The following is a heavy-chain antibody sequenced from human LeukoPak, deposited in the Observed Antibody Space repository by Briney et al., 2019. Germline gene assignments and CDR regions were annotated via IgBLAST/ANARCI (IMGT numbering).Heavy chain of an antibody. CDR2: VYHDGSA. D-gene: IGHD1-14*01. Sequence: PSETLSLTCAVSGASIESHSWWNWGRQPPGKGLEWIGEVYHDGSANYKPSLKSRVTISADTSRNHFSLKLTSVTAADTAVYYCAYNRNFALDNWGRGTLVTVSS. CDR3: AYNRNFALDN. V-gene: IGHV4/OR15-8*01. J-gene: IGHJ4*01. CDR1: GASIESHSW.